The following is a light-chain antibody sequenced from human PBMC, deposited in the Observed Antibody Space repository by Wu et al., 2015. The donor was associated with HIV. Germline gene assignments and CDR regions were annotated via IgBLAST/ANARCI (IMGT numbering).Light chain of an antibody. CDR2: AAS. V-gene: IGKV1-9*01. CDR3: QKYNTAPWT. J-gene: IGKJ1*01. CDR1: QGVSSY. Sequence: DIQLTQSPSFLSASVGDRVTITCRASQGVSSYLAWYQQKPGKAPKLLIYAASTLQSGVPSRFSGGGSGAEFTLTISSLQPEDVATYYCQKYNTAPWTFGQGTKVEMK.